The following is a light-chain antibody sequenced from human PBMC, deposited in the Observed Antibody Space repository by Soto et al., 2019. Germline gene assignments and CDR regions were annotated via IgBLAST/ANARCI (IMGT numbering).Light chain of an antibody. CDR1: QTVRNN. V-gene: IGKV3-15*01. Sequence: EFVLTQSPGTLSFSPGERATLSCRASQTVRNNYLAWYQQKPGQAPRLLIYGASTRATGIPARFSGSGSGTEFTLTISSLQSEDFAVYYCQQYNNPITFGQGTRLEIK. CDR2: GAS. J-gene: IGKJ5*01. CDR3: QQYNNPIT.